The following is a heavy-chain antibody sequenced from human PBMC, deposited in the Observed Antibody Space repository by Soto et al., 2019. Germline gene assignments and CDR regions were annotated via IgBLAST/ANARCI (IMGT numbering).Heavy chain of an antibody. D-gene: IGHD5-12*01. CDR3: ARWKIEMATIDY. J-gene: IGHJ4*02. CDR1: GFTFSSYA. CDR2: ISYDGSNK. Sequence: GGSLRLSCAASGFTFSSYAMHWVRQAPGKGLEWVAVISYDGSNKYYADSVKGRFTISRDNSKNTLYLQMNSLRAEDTAVYYCARWKIEMATIDYWGQGTLVTVSS. V-gene: IGHV3-30-3*01.